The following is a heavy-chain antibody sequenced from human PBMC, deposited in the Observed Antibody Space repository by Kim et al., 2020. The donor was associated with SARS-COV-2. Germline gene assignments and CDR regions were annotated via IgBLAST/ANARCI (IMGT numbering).Heavy chain of an antibody. V-gene: IGHV4-59*09. Sequence: NYNPSLKSRVTISLATSKNQFSLKLSSVTAADPAVYFCARGGRECYDSVDYWGLGTLVTVSS. D-gene: IGHD2-2*01. CDR3: ARGGRECYDSVDY. J-gene: IGHJ4*02.